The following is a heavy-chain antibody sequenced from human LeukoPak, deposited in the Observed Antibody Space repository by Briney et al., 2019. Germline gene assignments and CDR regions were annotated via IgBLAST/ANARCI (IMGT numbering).Heavy chain of an antibody. CDR1: GYSISSGYY. V-gene: IGHV4-38-2*02. D-gene: IGHD4-11*01. CDR2: IYYSGST. J-gene: IGHJ5*02. Sequence: PSETLSLTCTVSGYSISSGYYWGWIRQPPGKGLEWIGSIYYSGSTYYNPSLKSRVTISVDTSKNQFSLKLSSVTAADTAVYYCARVPPTVGQSLGWFDPWGQGTLVTVSS. CDR3: ARVPPTVGQSLGWFDP.